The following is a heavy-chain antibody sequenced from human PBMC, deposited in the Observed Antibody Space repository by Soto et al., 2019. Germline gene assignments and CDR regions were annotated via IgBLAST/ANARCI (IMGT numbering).Heavy chain of an antibody. CDR3: ARVRTTCSSTSCFDAFDI. J-gene: IGHJ3*02. CDR1: GYTFTSYG. CDR2: ISAYNGNT. V-gene: IGHV1-18*01. Sequence: ASVKVSCKASGYTFTSYGISWVRQAPGQGLEWMGWISAYNGNTNYAQKLQGRVTMTTDTSTSTAYMELRSLRSDDTAVYYCARVRTTCSSTSCFDAFDIWGQGTMVTVSS. D-gene: IGHD2-2*01.